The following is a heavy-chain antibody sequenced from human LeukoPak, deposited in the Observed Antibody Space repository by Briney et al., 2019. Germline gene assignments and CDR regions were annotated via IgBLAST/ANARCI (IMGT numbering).Heavy chain of an antibody. CDR2: IAYDGSHK. CDR1: GFTFSNYA. V-gene: IGHV3-30*04. D-gene: IGHD3-10*01. CDR3: VRDFLGESGAGGC. Sequence: PGRSLRLSCAASGFTFSNYAVHWVRQAPGKGLEWVAGIAYDGSHKDYADSVKGRFTISRDNSKNTVDLQMNSLRAEDTAVYYCVRDFLGESGAGGCWGQGTVVAVSS. J-gene: IGHJ4*02.